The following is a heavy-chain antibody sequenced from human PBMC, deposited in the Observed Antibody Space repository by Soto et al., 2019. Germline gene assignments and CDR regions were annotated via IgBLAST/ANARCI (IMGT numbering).Heavy chain of an antibody. J-gene: IGHJ3*01. CDR2: LSAYNGDT. CDR3: ARWSAIVGGAEALDV. V-gene: IGHV1-18*01. Sequence: QVQLVQSGAEVKKPGASVRVSCKTSGYTFINYGITWVRQAPGQGLEWMGWLSAYNGDTSSSEKLQDRFTMTTDTSTNTVYMDLRSLTADDTALYYCARWSAIVGGAEALDVWGQGTMVIVSS. D-gene: IGHD1-26*01. CDR1: GYTFINYG.